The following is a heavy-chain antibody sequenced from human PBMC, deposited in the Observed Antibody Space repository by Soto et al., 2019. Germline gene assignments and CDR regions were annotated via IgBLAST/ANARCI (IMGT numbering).Heavy chain of an antibody. Sequence: SETLSLTCAVYGGSFSGYYWSWIRQPPGKGLEWIGSINYSGSTNYNPSLKSRVTISADTSKNQFSLKLSSVTAADTAVYYCARPVNYYYYYMDVWGKGTMVTVSS. CDR2: INYSGST. V-gene: IGHV4-34*01. CDR1: GGSFSGYY. CDR3: ARPVNYYYYYMDV. J-gene: IGHJ6*03.